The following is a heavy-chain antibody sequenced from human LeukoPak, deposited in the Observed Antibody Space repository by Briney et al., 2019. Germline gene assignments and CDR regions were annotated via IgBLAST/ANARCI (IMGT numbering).Heavy chain of an antibody. CDR3: ARADSLVVTPRAFDY. CDR2: INTNTGNP. V-gene: IGHV7-4-1*02. D-gene: IGHD2-21*02. CDR1: GYTFTSYA. J-gene: IGHJ4*02. Sequence: GASVKVSCKASGYTFTSYAMNWVRQAPGQGLEWMGWINTNTGNPTYAQGFTGRFVLSLDTSVSTAYLQISSLKAEDTAVYYCARADSLVVTPRAFDYWGQGTLVTVSS.